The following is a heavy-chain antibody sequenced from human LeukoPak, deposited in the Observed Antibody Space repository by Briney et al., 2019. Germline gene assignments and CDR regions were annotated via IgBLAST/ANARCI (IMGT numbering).Heavy chain of an antibody. CDR2: ISSSSSTI. V-gene: IGHV3-48*01. CDR1: GFTFSSYS. CDR3: ARGSTYYDSSGQVPFDY. J-gene: IGHJ4*02. D-gene: IGHD3-22*01. Sequence: PGGSLRLSCAASGFTFSSYSMNWVRQAPGKGLEWVSYISSSSSTIYYADSVEGRFTISRDNAKNSLYLQMNSLRAEDTAVYYCARGSTYYDSSGQVPFDYWGQGTPVTVSS.